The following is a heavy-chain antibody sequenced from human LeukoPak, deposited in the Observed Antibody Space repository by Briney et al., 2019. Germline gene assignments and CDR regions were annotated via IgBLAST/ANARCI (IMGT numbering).Heavy chain of an antibody. CDR1: GFTFSSSA. CDR2: ISSSSSYI. D-gene: IGHD3-10*01. V-gene: IGHV3-21*01. Sequence: GGSLRLSCAASGFTFSSSAMSWVRQAPGKGLEWVAAISSSSSYIYYADSVKGRFTISRDNAKNSLYLQMNSLRAEDTAVYYCARDIGEFGWGQGTLVTVSS. CDR3: ARDIGEFG. J-gene: IGHJ4*02.